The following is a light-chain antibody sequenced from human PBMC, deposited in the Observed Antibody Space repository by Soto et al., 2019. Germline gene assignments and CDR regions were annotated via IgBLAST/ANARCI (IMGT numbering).Light chain of an antibody. CDR2: EVS. Sequence: SVLTQPASVSASPGQSITIPCTGTSSDVGGYDYVSWYQLHPGKAPKLMVFEVSNRPSGASYRFSGSKSGDTASLTISGLQAEDEADYFCSSYSISTAYLFGTGTKVTVL. V-gene: IGLV2-14*01. CDR1: SSDVGGYDY. J-gene: IGLJ1*01. CDR3: SSYSISTAYL.